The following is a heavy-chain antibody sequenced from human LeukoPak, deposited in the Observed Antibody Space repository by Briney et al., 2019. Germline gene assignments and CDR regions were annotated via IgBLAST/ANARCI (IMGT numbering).Heavy chain of an antibody. CDR2: IYSGGST. CDR1: GFTVSSNY. CDR3: AKDAPVTGWFDP. J-gene: IGHJ5*02. Sequence: GGSLRLSCAASGFTVSSNYMSWVRQAPGKGLEWVSVIYSGGSTYHADSVKGRFTISRDNSKNTLYLQMNSLRAEDTAVYYCAKDAPVTGWFDPWGQGTLVTVSS. D-gene: IGHD2-21*02. V-gene: IGHV3-53*01.